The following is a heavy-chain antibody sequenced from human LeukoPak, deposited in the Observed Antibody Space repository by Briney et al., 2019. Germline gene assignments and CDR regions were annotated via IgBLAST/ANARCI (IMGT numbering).Heavy chain of an antibody. D-gene: IGHD3-22*01. CDR1: GFTFSSYG. CDR3: AKRDSSGYYLYFDY. Sequence: PGGSLRLSCPASGFTFSSYGMHWVRQAPGKGLEWVAVIWYDGSNKYYADPVKGRFTISRDNSKNTLYLQMNSLRAEDTAVYYCAKRDSSGYYLYFDYWGQGTLVTVSS. CDR2: IWYDGSNK. J-gene: IGHJ4*02. V-gene: IGHV3-33*06.